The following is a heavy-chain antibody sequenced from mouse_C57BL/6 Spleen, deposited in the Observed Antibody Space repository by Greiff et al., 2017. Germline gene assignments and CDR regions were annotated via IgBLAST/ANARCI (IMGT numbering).Heavy chain of an antibody. CDR1: GYTFTSYW. Sequence: QVQLKQPGAELVKPGASVKVSCKASGYTFTSYWMHWVKQRPGQGLEWIGRIHPSDSDTNYNQKFKGKATLTVDKSSSTAYMQLSSLTSEDSAVYYCAIGHYYGSSEDYWGQGTTLTVSS. V-gene: IGHV1-74*01. CDR3: AIGHYYGSSEDY. J-gene: IGHJ2*01. CDR2: IHPSDSDT. D-gene: IGHD1-1*01.